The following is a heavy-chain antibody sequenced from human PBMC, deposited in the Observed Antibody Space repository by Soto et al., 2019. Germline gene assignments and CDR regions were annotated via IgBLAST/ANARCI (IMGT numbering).Heavy chain of an antibody. D-gene: IGHD3-10*01. CDR1: GGSISSGDYY. Sequence: QVQLQESGPGLVKPSQTLCLTCTVSGGSISSGDYYWSWIRQPPGKGLEWIGYIYYSGSTYYNPSLKSRVTISVDTSKNQFSLKLSSVTAADTAVYYCARVGGFGATTIDYWGQGTLVTVSS. CDR2: IYYSGST. V-gene: IGHV4-30-4*01. CDR3: ARVGGFGATTIDY. J-gene: IGHJ4*02.